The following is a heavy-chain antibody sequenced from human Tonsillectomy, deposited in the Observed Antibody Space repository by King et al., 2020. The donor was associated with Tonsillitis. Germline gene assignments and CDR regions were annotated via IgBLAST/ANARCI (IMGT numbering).Heavy chain of an antibody. CDR1: GFTFSDYY. CDR2: ISSSSNYK. CDR3: ARDRRIAAGGGVSYFDY. Sequence: VQQVESGGGLVKPGGSLRLSCAASGFTFSDYYMSWIRQAPGKGLAWVSYISSSSNYKNYADSVKGRFTHTRDNAKNSLYLQMNSLRAEDTAVYYCARDRRIAAGGGVSYFDYWGQGTLVTVSS. J-gene: IGHJ4*02. V-gene: IGHV3-11*05. D-gene: IGHD6-13*01.